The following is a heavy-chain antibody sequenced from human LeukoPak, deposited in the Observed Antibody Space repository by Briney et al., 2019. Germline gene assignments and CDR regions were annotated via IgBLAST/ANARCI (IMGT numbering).Heavy chain of an antibody. D-gene: IGHD3-3*01. CDR1: GCTFDNYD. CDR2: VNPDSGNT. Sequence: ASVTVSCKTSGCTFDNYDINWVRQAAGQGLEWMGLVNPDSGNTGYAHKCQGRVTMARNTSMTTAYLELTGLTSGDTAIYYCARGAPVAIFGPGYDEYFEYWGQGTVVIVSS. V-gene: IGHV1-8*01. J-gene: IGHJ4*02. CDR3: ARGAPVAIFGPGYDEYFEY.